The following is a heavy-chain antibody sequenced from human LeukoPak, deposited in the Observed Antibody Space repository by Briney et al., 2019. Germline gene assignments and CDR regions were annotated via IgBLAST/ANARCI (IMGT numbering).Heavy chain of an antibody. Sequence: GESLQISCKGSGYSFTSYWIGWVRQMPGKGLEWMGIIYPGDSDTRYSPSFQGQVTISADKSISTAYLQWSSLKASDTAMYYCARPYYYGSGSYYSGYDYWGQGTLVTVSS. CDR2: IYPGDSDT. CDR3: ARPYYYGSGSYYSGYDY. CDR1: GYSFTSYW. D-gene: IGHD3-10*01. V-gene: IGHV5-51*01. J-gene: IGHJ4*02.